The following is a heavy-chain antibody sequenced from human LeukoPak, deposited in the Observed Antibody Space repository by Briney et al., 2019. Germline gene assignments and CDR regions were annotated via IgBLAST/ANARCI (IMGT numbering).Heavy chain of an antibody. D-gene: IGHD2-2*02. Sequence: ASVKVSCKASGYTFTSYGISWVRQAPGQGLEWMGWISAYNGNTNHAQKLQGRVTMTTDTSTSTAYMELRSLRSDDTAVYYCARDACSSTSCYKSVDYWGQGTLVTVSS. J-gene: IGHJ4*02. CDR2: ISAYNGNT. CDR1: GYTFTSYG. V-gene: IGHV1-18*01. CDR3: ARDACSSTSCYKSVDY.